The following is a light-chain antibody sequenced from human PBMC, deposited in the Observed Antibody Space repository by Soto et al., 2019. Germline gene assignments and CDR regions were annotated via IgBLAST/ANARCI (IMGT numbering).Light chain of an antibody. J-gene: IGLJ2*01. CDR2: DTS. Sequence: QAVVTQEPSLTVSPGGTVTLPCGSSTGAVTSGHYPYWFQQKPGQAPRTLIYDTSNKHSWTPARFSGSLLGGKAALTLSGAQPEDEAEYYCLLSYSGARLVVFGGGTKVTVL. CDR3: LLSYSGARLVV. V-gene: IGLV7-46*01. CDR1: TGAVTSGHY.